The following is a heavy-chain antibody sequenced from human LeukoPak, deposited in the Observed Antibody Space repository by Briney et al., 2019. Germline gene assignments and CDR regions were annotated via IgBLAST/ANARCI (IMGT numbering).Heavy chain of an antibody. CDR1: GGSIRSGGYY. V-gene: IGHV4-31*03. CDR2: IYYSGST. Sequence: SETLSLTCTVSGGSIRSGGYYWSWIRQHPGKGLEWIGYIYYSGSTYYNPSLKSRVTISVGTSKNQFSLKLSSVTAADTAVYYCARDQPVTARVGGYYFDYWGQGTLVTVSS. D-gene: IGHD6-19*01. J-gene: IGHJ4*02. CDR3: ARDQPVTARVGGYYFDY.